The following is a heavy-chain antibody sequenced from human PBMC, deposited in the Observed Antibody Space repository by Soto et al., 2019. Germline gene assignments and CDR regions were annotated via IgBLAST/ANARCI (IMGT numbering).Heavy chain of an antibody. CDR1: GFTFSSYS. CDR2: ISSSSSYI. V-gene: IGHV3-21*01. J-gene: IGHJ5*02. Sequence: EVQLVESGGGLVKPGGSLRLSCAASGFTFSSYSMNWVRQAPGKGLEWVSSISSSSSYIYYADSVKGRFTISRDNAKNSLYLKMNSLRAEDTAVYYCARDLGPYSSSPNWFDPWGQGTLVTVSS. CDR3: ARDLGPYSSSPNWFDP. D-gene: IGHD6-13*01.